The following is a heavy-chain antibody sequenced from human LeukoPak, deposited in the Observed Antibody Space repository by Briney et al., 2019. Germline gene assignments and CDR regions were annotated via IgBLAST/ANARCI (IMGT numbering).Heavy chain of an antibody. Sequence: SQTLSLTCAVSGDSVSSKNGAWNWIRQSPSRGLEWLGRTYYRSKWYNDYAESMEGRMTISQDTSKNQYSLHLNSVTPDDTAVYYCARDLGTTGWHTFDYWGQGTLVAVSS. CDR2: TYYRSKWYN. D-gene: IGHD6-19*01. CDR1: GDSVSSKNGA. J-gene: IGHJ4*02. CDR3: ARDLGTTGWHTFDY. V-gene: IGHV6-1*01.